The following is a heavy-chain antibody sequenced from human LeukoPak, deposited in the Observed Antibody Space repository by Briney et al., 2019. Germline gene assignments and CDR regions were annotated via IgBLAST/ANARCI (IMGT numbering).Heavy chain of an antibody. CDR1: GYTFTSYG. CDR2: ISAYNGNT. J-gene: IGHJ6*02. D-gene: IGHD3-10*01. Sequence: ASVTVSCTASGYTFTSYGISWVRQAPGQGLEWMGWISAYNGNTNYAQKLQGRVTMTTDTSTSTAYMELRSLRSDDTAVYYCARAYGSGSYLLYYYYYYGMDVWGQGTTVTVSS. V-gene: IGHV1-18*01. CDR3: ARAYGSGSYLLYYYYYYGMDV.